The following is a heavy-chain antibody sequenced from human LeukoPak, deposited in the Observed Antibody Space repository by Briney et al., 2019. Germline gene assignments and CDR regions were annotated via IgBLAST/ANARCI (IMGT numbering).Heavy chain of an antibody. V-gene: IGHV1-2*02. CDR3: ARSTPFFNYESSGYYFWFDP. Sequence: ASVKVSCKASGYTFTGHYIHWVRQAPGQGLEWMGWINPSSGATNYAQKFQGRVTLTRDTPISTAFMELSRLISDDTAVYYCARSTPFFNYESSGYYFWFDPWGQGALVTASS. CDR1: GYTFTGHY. D-gene: IGHD3-22*01. J-gene: IGHJ5*02. CDR2: INPSSGAT.